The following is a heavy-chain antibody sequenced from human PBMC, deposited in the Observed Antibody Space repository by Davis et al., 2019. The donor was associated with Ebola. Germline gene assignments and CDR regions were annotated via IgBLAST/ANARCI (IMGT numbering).Heavy chain of an antibody. Sequence: ASSEGSCKASGYTFTSYGISWVRQAPGQGLEWMGWINPHNGNTNYAQNVQGRVTMTTDTSTSTAYMEVGSLRSDDTAVYYCLYGSHYWGQGTLVTVSS. J-gene: IGHJ4*02. CDR1: GYTFTSYG. CDR2: INPHNGNT. V-gene: IGHV1-18*04. D-gene: IGHD3-10*01. CDR3: LYGSHY.